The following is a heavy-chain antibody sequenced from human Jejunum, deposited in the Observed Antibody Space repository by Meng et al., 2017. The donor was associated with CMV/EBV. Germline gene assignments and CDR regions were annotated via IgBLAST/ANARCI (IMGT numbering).Heavy chain of an antibody. Sequence: NWVSQVPGKGMEWVAGINDKGTGKGDADTVKGRFTISKDDAKNSVYLQMNSLRAEDTALYYCARVQGSYDSSGYYNSYYYYAMDVWGQGTTVTVSS. D-gene: IGHD3-22*01. CDR2: INDKGTGK. J-gene: IGHJ6*02. CDR3: ARVQGSYDSSGYYNSYYYYAMDV. V-gene: IGHV3-20*03.